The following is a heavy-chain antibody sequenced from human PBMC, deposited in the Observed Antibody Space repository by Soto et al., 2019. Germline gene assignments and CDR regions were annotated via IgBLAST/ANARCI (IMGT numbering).Heavy chain of an antibody. J-gene: IGHJ6*02. D-gene: IGHD6-6*01. CDR1: GFTFSSYS. V-gene: IGHV3-21*01. Sequence: LRLSCAASGFTFSSYSMNWVRQAPGKGLEWVSSISSSSSYIYYADSVKGRFTISSDNAKNSLYLQMNSLRAEDTAVYYCARAIPSIAARWRVQYGMDVWGQGTTVTVSS. CDR2: ISSSSSYI. CDR3: ARAIPSIAARWRVQYGMDV.